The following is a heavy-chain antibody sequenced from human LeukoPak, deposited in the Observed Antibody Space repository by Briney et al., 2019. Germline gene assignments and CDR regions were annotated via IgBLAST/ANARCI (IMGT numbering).Heavy chain of an antibody. CDR2: VFHTGNT. Sequence: SETLSLTCIVSGGSINSDYWIWIRQPPGKGLEWIGNVFHTGNTNYSPSLRSRVTISLDTSKNQFSLKLSSVIAADTAVYYCARVWSSSSGGYYYYMDVWGKGTTVTVSS. CDR1: GGSINSDY. J-gene: IGHJ6*03. CDR3: ARVWSSSSGGYYYYMDV. D-gene: IGHD6-6*01. V-gene: IGHV4-59*12.